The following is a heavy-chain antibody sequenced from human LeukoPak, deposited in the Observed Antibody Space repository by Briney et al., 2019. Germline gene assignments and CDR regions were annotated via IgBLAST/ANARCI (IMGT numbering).Heavy chain of an antibody. CDR1: GFTFSDYA. D-gene: IGHD3-10*01. Sequence: TGGSLRFSCAASGFTFSDYAMNWVRQAPGKGLEWVSVIRGSGDTTYYADFVKGRFTISRDNSKNTLYLQMNSLRAEDTAVYYCAKGYYASGSSLSAFDCWGRGTLVTVSS. CDR3: AKGYYASGSSLSAFDC. CDR2: IRGSGDTT. V-gene: IGHV3-23*01. J-gene: IGHJ4*02.